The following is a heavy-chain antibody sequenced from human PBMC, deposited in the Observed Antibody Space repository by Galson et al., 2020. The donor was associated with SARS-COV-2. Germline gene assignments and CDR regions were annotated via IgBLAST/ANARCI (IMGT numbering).Heavy chain of an antibody. CDR1: GYSFTSYW. D-gene: IGHD3-9*01. Sequence: HGESLKISCKGSGYSFTSYWIGWVRQMPGKGLEWMGIIYPGDSDTRYSPSFQGQVTISADKSISTAYLQWSSLKASDTAMYYCARGLGDFDWLLPHGAFDIWGQGTMVTVSS. CDR3: ARGLGDFDWLLPHGAFDI. V-gene: IGHV5-51*01. J-gene: IGHJ3*02. CDR2: IYPGDSDT.